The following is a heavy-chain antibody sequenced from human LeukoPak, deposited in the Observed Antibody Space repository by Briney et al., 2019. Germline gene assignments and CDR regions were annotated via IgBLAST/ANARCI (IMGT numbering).Heavy chain of an antibody. Sequence: PSGTLFLTCAVYGGSFSGYYWSWIRQPPGRGLEWIGEINHSGSTNYNPSLKSRVTISVDTSKNQFSLKLSSVTAADTAVYYCARGSPYYYDSSGSDAFDIWGQGTMVTVSS. D-gene: IGHD3-22*01. V-gene: IGHV4-34*01. CDR1: GGSFSGYY. CDR2: INHSGST. CDR3: ARGSPYYYDSSGSDAFDI. J-gene: IGHJ3*02.